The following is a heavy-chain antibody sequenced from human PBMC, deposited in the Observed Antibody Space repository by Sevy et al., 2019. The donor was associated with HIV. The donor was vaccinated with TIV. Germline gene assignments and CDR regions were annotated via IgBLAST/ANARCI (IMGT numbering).Heavy chain of an antibody. CDR1: XXXXTNYG. CDR3: XRXLIVSSXXWYAXX. Sequence: ASVKVSCKASXXXXTNYGXSXXRQAPGQGLEWMGWISGHSGNTNFAQKFRARVTLTTETSTSTAYMELRSLTSDDTAXYFXXRXLIVSSXXWYAXXWGQGTLVTVS. V-gene: IGHV1-18*01. D-gene: IGHD6-13*01. CDR2: ISGHSGNT. J-gene: IGHJ4*02.